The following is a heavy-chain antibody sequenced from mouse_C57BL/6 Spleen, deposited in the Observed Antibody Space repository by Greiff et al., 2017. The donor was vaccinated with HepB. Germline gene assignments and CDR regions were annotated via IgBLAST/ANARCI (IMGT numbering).Heavy chain of an antibody. CDR2: IRNKANGYTT. CDR1: GFTFTDYY. J-gene: IGHJ3*01. V-gene: IGHV7-3*01. D-gene: IGHD1-2*01. CDR3: ASLITKGFAY. Sequence: EVQLVESGGGLVQPGGSLSLSCAASGFTFTDYYMSWVRQPPGKALEWLGFIRNKANGYTTEYSASVKGRFTISRDNSQSILYLQMNALRAEDSATYYCASLITKGFAYWGQGTLVTVSA.